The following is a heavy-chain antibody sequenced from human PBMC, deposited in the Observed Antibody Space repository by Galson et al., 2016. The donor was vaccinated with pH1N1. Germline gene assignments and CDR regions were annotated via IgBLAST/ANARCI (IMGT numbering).Heavy chain of an antibody. Sequence: SLRLSCATSGFSFSSYRFHWVRQDPAKGLVWVARIDEDGETTNYADSVRGRFTIYRDNAKNTLYLEMNSLRAEDTAVYYCARDLCGREDYWGQGTLVTVSS. CDR3: ARDLCGREDY. D-gene: IGHD1-26*01. CDR1: GFSFSSYR. J-gene: IGHJ4*02. CDR2: IDEDGETT. V-gene: IGHV3-74*01.